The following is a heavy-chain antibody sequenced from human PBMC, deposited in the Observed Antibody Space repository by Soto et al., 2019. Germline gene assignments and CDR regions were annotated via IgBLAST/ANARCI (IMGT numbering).Heavy chain of an antibody. D-gene: IGHD3-3*01. Sequence: QVQLVESGGGVVQPGRSLRLSCAASGFTFSSYAMHWVRQAPGKGLEWVAVISYDGSNKYYADSVKGRFTISRDNSKNTLYLQMNSLSAEDTAVYYCASEGTDPFLEWFVQFPGGWFDPWGQGTLVTVSS. CDR3: ASEGTDPFLEWFVQFPGGWFDP. CDR2: ISYDGSNK. CDR1: GFTFSSYA. V-gene: IGHV3-30-3*01. J-gene: IGHJ5*02.